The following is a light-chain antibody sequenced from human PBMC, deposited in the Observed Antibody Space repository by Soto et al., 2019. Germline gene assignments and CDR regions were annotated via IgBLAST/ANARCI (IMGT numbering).Light chain of an antibody. CDR1: SGDVGGYNY. V-gene: IGLV2-14*01. Sequence: LTQPASVSGSPGQSITISCTGTSGDVGGYNYVSWYQHHPGKAPKLMISEVSNRPSGVSNRFSGSKSGNTASLTISGLQAEDEADYYCISYTSDSNPYVFGTGTKVTVL. CDR2: EVS. J-gene: IGLJ1*01. CDR3: ISYTSDSNPYV.